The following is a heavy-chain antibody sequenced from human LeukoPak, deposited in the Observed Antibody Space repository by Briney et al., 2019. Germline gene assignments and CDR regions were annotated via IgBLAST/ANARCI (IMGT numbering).Heavy chain of an antibody. CDR1: GFTFGDYL. J-gene: IGHJ4*02. V-gene: IGHV3-49*05. D-gene: IGHD6-19*01. CDR2: ISGGTT. CDR3: SRGSGWLSVY. Sequence: KTGGSLRLSCTASGFTFGDYLMSWFRQAPGKGLEWIGFISGGTTEYAASVKGRFTISRDDSTSIAYLQMNSLTTADTAVYYCSRGSGWLSVYWGQGTLVTVSS.